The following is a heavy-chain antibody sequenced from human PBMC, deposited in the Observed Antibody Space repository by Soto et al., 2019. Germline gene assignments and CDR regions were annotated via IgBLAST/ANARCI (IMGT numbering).Heavy chain of an antibody. J-gene: IGHJ4*02. Sequence: QVQLVESGGGVVQPGRSLRLSCAASGFTFSTYAMHWVRQAPGKGLEWVAVISYDVSNKYYADSVKGRFTISRGNSKNTLYLQMNSLKAEDTAVYYCARDKSPYSSGWHNRHFDYWGQGTLVTVSS. D-gene: IGHD6-19*01. CDR1: GFTFSTYA. CDR2: ISYDVSNK. CDR3: ARDKSPYSSGWHNRHFDY. V-gene: IGHV3-30-3*01.